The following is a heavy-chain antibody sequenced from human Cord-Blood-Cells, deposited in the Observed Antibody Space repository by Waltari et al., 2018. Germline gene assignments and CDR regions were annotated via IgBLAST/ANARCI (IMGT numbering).Heavy chain of an antibody. D-gene: IGHD6-6*01. CDR3: ARHLSGIAAPGDY. J-gene: IGHJ4*02. V-gene: IGHV5-51*01. CDR2: IYPGDSDT. CDR1: GYSFTSYW. Sequence: EVQLVQSGAEVKKPGESLKISCKGSGYSFTSYWIGWVRQMPGKGLEWMGIIYPGDSDTRYSPAVQGQGTISADKSSSTAYLQWSSLKASDTAMYYCARHLSGIAAPGDYWGQGTLVTVSS.